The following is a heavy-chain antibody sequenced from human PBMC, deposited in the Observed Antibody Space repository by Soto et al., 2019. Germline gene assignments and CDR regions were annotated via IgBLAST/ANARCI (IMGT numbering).Heavy chain of an antibody. D-gene: IGHD6-13*01. CDR3: ARGDSSSWYYYSYGMDV. Sequence: GGSLRLSCAASGFTFSSYAMHWVRQAPGKGLEWVAVISYDGSNKYYADSVKGRFTISRDNSKNTLYLQMNSLRAEDTAVYYCARGDSSSWYYYSYGMDVWGQGTTVTVSS. CDR2: ISYDGSNK. J-gene: IGHJ6*02. CDR1: GFTFSSYA. V-gene: IGHV3-30-3*01.